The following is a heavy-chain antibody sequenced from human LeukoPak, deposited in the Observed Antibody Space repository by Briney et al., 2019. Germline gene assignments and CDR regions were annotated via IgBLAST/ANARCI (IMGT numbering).Heavy chain of an antibody. D-gene: IGHD3-22*01. Sequence: GGSLRLSCAASGFTFSRYSMNWVRQAPGKGLEWVSSISSSYIYYADSVKGRFTISRDNAKNSLYLQMNSLRAEDTAVYFCAREGSGYYIDHWGQGTLVTVSS. CDR1: GFTFSRYS. J-gene: IGHJ4*02. CDR3: AREGSGYYIDH. CDR2: ISSSYI. V-gene: IGHV3-21*01.